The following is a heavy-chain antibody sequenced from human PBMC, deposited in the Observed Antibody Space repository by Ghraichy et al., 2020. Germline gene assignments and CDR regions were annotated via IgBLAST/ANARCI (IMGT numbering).Heavy chain of an antibody. Sequence: SETLSLTCAVSGCSISSCGYSWIWIRQPPGKGLEWIVYIYHSGSTYYNPSLKSRVTISVDRSKNQFSLKLSSVTAADTAVYYCAGSSIMITYGGADGGTGDAFDIWGQGTMVTVAS. CDR3: AGSSIMITYGGADGGTGDAFDI. V-gene: IGHV4-30-2*01. D-gene: IGHD3-16*01. J-gene: IGHJ3*02. CDR2: IYHSGST. CDR1: GCSISSCGYS.